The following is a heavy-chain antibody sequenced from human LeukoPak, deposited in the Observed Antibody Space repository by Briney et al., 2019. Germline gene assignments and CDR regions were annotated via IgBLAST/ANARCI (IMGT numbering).Heavy chain of an antibody. CDR1: GFTFSSYA. J-gene: IGHJ4*02. V-gene: IGHV3-23*01. CDR3: AKDPPTTIFGVILYYFDY. D-gene: IGHD3-3*01. CDR2: ISGSGGST. Sequence: GGSLRLSCATSGFTFSSYAMSWVRQTPGKRLEWVSAISGSGGSTYCADSVKGRFTISRDNSKNTLYLQMNSLRAEDTAVYYCAKDPPTTIFGVILYYFDYWGQGTLVTVSS.